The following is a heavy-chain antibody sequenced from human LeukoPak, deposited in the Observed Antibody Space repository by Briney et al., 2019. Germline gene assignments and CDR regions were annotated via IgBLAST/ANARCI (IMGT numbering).Heavy chain of an antibody. CDR3: AKDLPGSSWYALDS. J-gene: IGHJ5*01. D-gene: IGHD6-13*01. CDR1: GFSLSTFN. V-gene: IGHV3-69-1*01. CDR2: ISGAGSV. Sequence: GVSLRLSCAASGFSLSTFNMNWLRQAPGKGLEWVSCISGAGSVYYAASLRGRFTISRDYARNSRFLQLNSLRTENTAVYFWAKDLPGSSWYALDSWGQGTLVTVSS.